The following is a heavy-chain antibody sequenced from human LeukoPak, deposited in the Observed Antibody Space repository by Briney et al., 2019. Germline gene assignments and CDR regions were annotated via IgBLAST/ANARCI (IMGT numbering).Heavy chain of an antibody. CDR2: IYWDDDK. CDR3: AHRDGDYVAEVFDY. V-gene: IGHV2-5*02. J-gene: IGHJ4*02. D-gene: IGHD4-17*01. CDR1: GFSLSTSGVG. Sequence: SGPTLVKPTQTLTLTCTFSGFSLSTSGVGVGWIRQPPGKALEWLALIYWDDDKRYSPSLKSRLTITKDTSKNQVVLTMTNMDPVDTATYYCAHRDGDYVAEVFDYWGQGTLVTVSS.